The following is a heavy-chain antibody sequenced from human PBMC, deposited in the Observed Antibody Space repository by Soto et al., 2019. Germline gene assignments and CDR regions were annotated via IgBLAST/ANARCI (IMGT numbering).Heavy chain of an antibody. Sequence: SSETLSLTCIVSGGSISSYYWSWIRQPPGKGLEWIGYIYYSGSTNYNPSLKSRVTISVDTSKNQFSLKLSSVTAADTAVYYCARADPYYDFWSGYSGDWFDPWGQGTLVTVSS. J-gene: IGHJ5*02. V-gene: IGHV4-59*01. CDR3: ARADPYYDFWSGYSGDWFDP. D-gene: IGHD3-3*01. CDR2: IYYSGST. CDR1: GGSISSYY.